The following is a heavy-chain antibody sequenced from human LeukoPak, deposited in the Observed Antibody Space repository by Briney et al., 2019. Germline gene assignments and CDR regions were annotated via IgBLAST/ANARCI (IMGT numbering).Heavy chain of an antibody. CDR2: IKQDGSEK. D-gene: IGHD3-10*01. Sequence: HPGGSLRLSCAASGFTFSSYWMSWVRQAPGKGLEWVANIKQDGSEKYYVDSVKGRFTISRDNAKNSLYLQMNSLRAEDTAVYYCVARDPGALYYGSVFDYWGQGTLVTVSS. CDR1: GFTFSSYW. V-gene: IGHV3-7*01. CDR3: VARDPGALYYGSVFDY. J-gene: IGHJ4*02.